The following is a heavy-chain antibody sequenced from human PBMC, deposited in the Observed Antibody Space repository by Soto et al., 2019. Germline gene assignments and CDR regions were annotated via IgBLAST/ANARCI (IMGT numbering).Heavy chain of an antibody. J-gene: IGHJ5*02. CDR3: ARKHSLDYIRWGLDP. CDR1: GYPFSDNQ. CDR2: INPKSDDT. V-gene: IGHV1-2*02. D-gene: IGHD4-4*01. Sequence: VASVKVSCKASGYPFSDNQIHCLRRAPGQGLEWMGRINPKSDDTNYAQKFQGRVTMTRDTSIDTAYLELTGLTSDDTATYYCARKHSLDYIRWGLDPWGQGTLVTVSS.